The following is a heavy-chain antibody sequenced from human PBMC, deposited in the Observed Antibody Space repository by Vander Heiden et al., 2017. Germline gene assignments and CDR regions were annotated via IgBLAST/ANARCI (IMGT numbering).Heavy chain of an antibody. CDR3: ARVDHETDGFYYYYSMDV. CDR2: INPKNGDT. V-gene: IGHV1-2*02. CDR1: GYSFTDYY. Sequence: QEQLVQSGAEVKKPGASVKVSCEASGYSFTDYYMHSVREVPGQGLEWMGWINPKNGDTSYSEVFRGRVTMTRDTSINTAYMELSRLRGDDTAVYYCARVDHETDGFYYYYSMDVWGQGTTVTVS. D-gene: IGHD2-2*03. J-gene: IGHJ6*02.